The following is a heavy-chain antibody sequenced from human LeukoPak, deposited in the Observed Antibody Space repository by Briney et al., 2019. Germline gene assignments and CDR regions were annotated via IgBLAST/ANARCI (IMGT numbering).Heavy chain of an antibody. J-gene: IGHJ6*03. V-gene: IGHV3-48*01. D-gene: IGHD3-3*01. CDR1: GFNFSIYS. CDR2: ITRSSTTI. CDR3: AKEGVLRFLEWWDDYYYYYYMDV. Sequence: PGGSLRLSCAASGFNFSIYSMNWVRQAPGKGLEWVSYITRSSTTIYYADSVKGRFTISRDNAKNSLYLQMNSLRAEDTAVYYCAKEGVLRFLEWWDDYYYYYYMDVWGKGTTVTVSS.